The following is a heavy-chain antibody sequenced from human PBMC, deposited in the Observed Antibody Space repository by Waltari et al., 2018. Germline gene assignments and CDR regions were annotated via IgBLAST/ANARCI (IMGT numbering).Heavy chain of an antibody. D-gene: IGHD3-3*01. CDR1: GGSFRGYY. J-gene: IGHJ4*02. V-gene: IGHV4-34*01. CDR3: ARMTYYDFWSGYSLVEYYFDY. CDR2: INHSGST. Sequence: QVQLQQWGAGLLKPSETLSLTCAVYGGSFRGYYWSWLRQPPGKGLEWIGEINHSGSTNYNPSLKSRVTISVDTSKNQFSLKLSSVTAADTAVYYCARMTYYDFWSGYSLVEYYFDYWGQGTLVTVSS.